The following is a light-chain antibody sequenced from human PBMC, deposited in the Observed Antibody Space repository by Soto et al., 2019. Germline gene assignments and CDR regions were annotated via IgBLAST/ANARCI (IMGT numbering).Light chain of an antibody. CDR2: DAS. V-gene: IGKV3-11*01. Sequence: EIVLTQSPATLSLSPGGRATLSCRASQSVSSFLAWYQQKPGQAPRLLIYDASNRATGIPARFSASGSGTDFTLTISSLEPEDFAVYYCQQRSNWLFTFGPGTKVDIK. CDR1: QSVSSF. J-gene: IGKJ3*01. CDR3: QQRSNWLFT.